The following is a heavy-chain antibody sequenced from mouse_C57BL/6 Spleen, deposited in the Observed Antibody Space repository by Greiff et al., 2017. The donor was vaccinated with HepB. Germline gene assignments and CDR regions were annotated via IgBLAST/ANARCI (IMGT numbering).Heavy chain of an antibody. J-gene: IGHJ2*01. Sequence: QVQLQQPGAELVRPGSSVKLSCKASGYTFTSYWMHWVKQRPIQGLEWIGNIDPSDSETHYNQKFKDKATLTVDKSSSTAYMQLSSLTSEDSAVYYCARSGIYGSSYDYFDYWGQGTTLTVSS. CDR2: IDPSDSET. CDR3: ARSGIYGSSYDYFDY. D-gene: IGHD1-1*01. V-gene: IGHV1-52*01. CDR1: GYTFTSYW.